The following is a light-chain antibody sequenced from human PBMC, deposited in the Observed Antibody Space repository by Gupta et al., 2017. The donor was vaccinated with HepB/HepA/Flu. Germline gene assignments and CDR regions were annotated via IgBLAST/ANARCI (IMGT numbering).Light chain of an antibody. CDR1: QSVSSSY. J-gene: IGKJ1*01. Sequence: EIVLTQSPGTLPLSPGERATLSCRASQSVSSSYLGWYQQKPAQPPRLIIYGASSRATGITDRFSGSGAVTDFTLTSSRREDEDFAVYYWQQYCSSQTFGQGTKVEIK. CDR2: GAS. V-gene: IGKV3-20*01. CDR3: QQYCSSQT.